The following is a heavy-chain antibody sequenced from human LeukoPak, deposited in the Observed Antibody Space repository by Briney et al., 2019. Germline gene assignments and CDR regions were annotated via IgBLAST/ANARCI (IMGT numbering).Heavy chain of an antibody. CDR2: INHSGST. CDR1: GGSFSGYY. D-gene: IGHD3-3*02. CDR3: ASPFPGDY. V-gene: IGHV4-34*01. Sequence: SETLSLTCAVYGGSFSGYYWSWIRQPPGKGLEWIEEINHSGSTNYNPSLKSRVTISVDTSKNQFSLKLSSVTAADTAVYYCASPFPGDYWGQGTLVTVSS. J-gene: IGHJ4*02.